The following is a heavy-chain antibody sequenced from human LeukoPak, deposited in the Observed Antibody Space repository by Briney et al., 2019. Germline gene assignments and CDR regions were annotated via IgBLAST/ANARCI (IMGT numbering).Heavy chain of an antibody. V-gene: IGHV3-33*01. CDR2: VFYDGSGK. CDR1: GFTFSNYG. J-gene: IGHJ4*02. D-gene: IGHD2/OR15-2a*01. Sequence: PGGSLRLSCAASGFTFSNYGMHWVRQPPGKGLEWLAAVFYDGSGKRYADTVKGRFTISRDNSKNTLYLQINSLRAEDTAVYYCVRDQALYFSYGDYWGQGTLVTVSS. CDR3: VRDQALYFSYGDY.